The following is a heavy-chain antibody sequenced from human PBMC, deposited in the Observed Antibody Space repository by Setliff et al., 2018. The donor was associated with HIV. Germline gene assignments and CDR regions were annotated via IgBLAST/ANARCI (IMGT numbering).Heavy chain of an antibody. CDR3: ARSVTFLVDWFGP. CDR1: GGSISSYY. V-gene: IGHV4-31*03. J-gene: IGHJ5*02. CDR2: IYSSGST. Sequence: PSETLSLTCTVSGGSISSYYWNWIRQHPGKGLEWIGYIYSSGSTYYNPSLQSRVSMSVDTSKNQFSLKLTSVTAADTAVYYCARSVTFLVDWFGPWGRGTLVTVSS. D-gene: IGHD4-17*01.